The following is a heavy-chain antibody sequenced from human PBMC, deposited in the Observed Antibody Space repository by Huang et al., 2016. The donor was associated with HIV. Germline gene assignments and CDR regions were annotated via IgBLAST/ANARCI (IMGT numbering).Heavy chain of an antibody. CDR1: GFIFSDYW. CDR2: IDSDGSST. J-gene: IGHJ4*01. CDR3: VRAREKGYDFWSGYRY. V-gene: IGHV3-74*02. D-gene: IGHD3-3*01. Sequence: EVELAESGGGSVRPGQSLRLSCVGSGFIFSDYWRHWVRQIPGKGLRWVARIDSDGSSTIYADAVKGRFTIYRDNARNTVYLQMSSLRVDDTAVYYCVRAREKGYDFWSGYRYWGQGAQVTVSS.